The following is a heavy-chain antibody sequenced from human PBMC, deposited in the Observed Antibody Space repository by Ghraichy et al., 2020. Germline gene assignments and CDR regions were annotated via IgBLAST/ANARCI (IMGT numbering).Heavy chain of an antibody. V-gene: IGHV3-7*03. CDR1: GFTFSSYW. D-gene: IGHD6-13*01. J-gene: IGHJ4*02. Sequence: GGSLRLSCTASGFTFSSYWMSWVRQAPGKGLEWVANINQFGSALFSLDSLKGRFTISRDNAKNSLDLQLNSLRAEDTAVYYCARAGSVGSVDYWGQGALVTVSS. CDR2: INQFGSAL. CDR3: ARAGSVGSVDY.